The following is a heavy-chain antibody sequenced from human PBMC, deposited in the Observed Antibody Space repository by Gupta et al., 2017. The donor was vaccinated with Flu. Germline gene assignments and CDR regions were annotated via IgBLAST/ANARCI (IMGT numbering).Heavy chain of an antibody. V-gene: IGHV4-34*01. CDR1: YY. CDR2: ISQRGGA. CDR3: ARGGASGY. J-gene: IGHJ4*02. D-gene: IGHD6-19*01. Sequence: YYWTWIRQAPGKGLEWIAEISQRGGANYNPSLRSRVGVSLDASRNQFSLKVDSVTAADTAIYYCARGGASGYWGQGTQVTVSS.